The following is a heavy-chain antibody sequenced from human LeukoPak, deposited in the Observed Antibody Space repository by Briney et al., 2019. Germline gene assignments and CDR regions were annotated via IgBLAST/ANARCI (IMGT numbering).Heavy chain of an antibody. CDR2: ISGSGDIT. D-gene: IGHD5-18*01. Sequence: GGSLRLSCAASGFTFSNYAMIWVRQAPGKGLEWVSAISGSGDITYYADSAKGRFTISRDNSENTLYVQMSRLRAEDTAVYYCAKADMDTAYFDYWGQGTLVTVSS. V-gene: IGHV3-23*01. CDR3: AKADMDTAYFDY. CDR1: GFTFSNYA. J-gene: IGHJ4*02.